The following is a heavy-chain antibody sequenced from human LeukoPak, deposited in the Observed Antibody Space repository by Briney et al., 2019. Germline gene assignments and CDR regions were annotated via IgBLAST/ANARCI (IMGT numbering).Heavy chain of an antibody. J-gene: IGHJ4*02. V-gene: IGHV3-11*06. CDR2: LSSSGRYT. D-gene: IGHD2-8*01. Sequence: PGGSLRLSCAASGFSFSEYYMTWIRQAPGKGLEWVSNLSSSGRYTNYADSVRGRFTISRDNAKKSLYLQMNSLRAEDTAIYYCAGRDCTNGLCQFDYWGQGTLVTVSS. CDR3: AGRDCTNGLCQFDY. CDR1: GFSFSEYY.